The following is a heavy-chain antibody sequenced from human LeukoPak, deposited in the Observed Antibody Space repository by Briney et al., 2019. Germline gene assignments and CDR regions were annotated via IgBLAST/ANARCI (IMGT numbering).Heavy chain of an antibody. CDR2: IIPIFGTA. D-gene: IGHD6-13*01. CDR3: ASHSSSWYNQWVTFDY. J-gene: IGHJ4*02. V-gene: IGHV1-69*13. CDR1: GGTFSSYA. Sequence: SVQVSCKASGGTFSSYAISWVRQAPGQGLEWMGGIIPIFGTANYAQKFQGRVTITADESTSTAYMELSSLRSEDTAVYYCASHSSSWYNQWVTFDYWGQGTLVTVSS.